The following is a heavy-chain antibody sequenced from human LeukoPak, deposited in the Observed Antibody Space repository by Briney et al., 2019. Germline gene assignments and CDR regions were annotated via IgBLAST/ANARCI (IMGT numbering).Heavy chain of an antibody. V-gene: IGHV3-23*01. D-gene: IGHD3-22*01. Sequence: GGSLRLSCAAPGFTFSSYAMSWVRQAPGRGLEWVSAFSGSGGDTYYADSVKGRFTISRDNSKNTLYLQMNSLRVEDTAVYYCAKSWNYYDSSGDDALDIWGQGTMVTVSS. J-gene: IGHJ3*02. CDR3: AKSWNYYDSSGDDALDI. CDR1: GFTFSSYA. CDR2: FSGSGGDT.